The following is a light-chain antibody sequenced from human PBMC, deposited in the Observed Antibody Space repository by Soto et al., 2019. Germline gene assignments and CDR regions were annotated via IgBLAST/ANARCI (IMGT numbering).Light chain of an antibody. CDR2: DDN. CDR1: SSNIGGNS. Sequence: QPVLTQPPSVSAAPGQKVTIYCSGSSSNIGGNSVSWYQQLPGTAPKLLIYDDNKRPSGIPDRFSGSKSGTSATLGITGFQTGDEADYYCGSWDSSLSAYVFGTGTRSPS. CDR3: GSWDSSLSAYV. J-gene: IGLJ1*01. V-gene: IGLV1-51*01.